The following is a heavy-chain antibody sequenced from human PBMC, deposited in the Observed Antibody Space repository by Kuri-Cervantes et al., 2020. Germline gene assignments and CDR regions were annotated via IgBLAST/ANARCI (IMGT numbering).Heavy chain of an antibody. CDR2: ISSSSSYI. V-gene: IGHV3-21*01. D-gene: IGHD6-19*01. CDR1: GFTFSSYS. Sequence: GESLKISCAASGFTFSSYSMNWVRQAPGKGLEWVSSISSSSSYIYYADSVRGRFTISRDNAKNSLYLQMNSLRAEDTAVYYCATEREQWLVRYYFDYWGQGTLVTVSS. CDR3: ATEREQWLVRYYFDY. J-gene: IGHJ4*02.